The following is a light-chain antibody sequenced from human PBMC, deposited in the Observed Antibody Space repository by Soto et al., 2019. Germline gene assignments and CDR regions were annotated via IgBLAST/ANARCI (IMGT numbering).Light chain of an antibody. V-gene: IGLV2-14*01. CDR3: TSYTSSSTVL. Sequence: QSALTQPASVSGSPGQSITISCTGTSSDVGGYNFVSWYQQHPGKAPKLMIYEVSNRPSGVSNRFSGSKSGNTASLTISGLQAEYEADYYCTSYTSSSTVLFGGGTQLTVL. J-gene: IGLJ2*01. CDR1: SSDVGGYNF. CDR2: EVS.